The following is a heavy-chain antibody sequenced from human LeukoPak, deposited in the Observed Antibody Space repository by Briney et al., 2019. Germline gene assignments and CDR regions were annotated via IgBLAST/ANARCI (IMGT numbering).Heavy chain of an antibody. CDR1: GGSISSYY. V-gene: IGHV4-59*01. D-gene: IGHD6-13*01. CDR3: ARGGCSWPSNYYGMDV. Sequence: SETLSLTCTVSGGSISSYYWSWIRQPPGKGLEWIGYIYYSGSTNYNPSLKSRVTISVDTSKNQFSLKLSSVTAADTAVYYCARGGCSWPSNYYGMDVWGQGTTVTVSS. J-gene: IGHJ6*02. CDR2: IYYSGST.